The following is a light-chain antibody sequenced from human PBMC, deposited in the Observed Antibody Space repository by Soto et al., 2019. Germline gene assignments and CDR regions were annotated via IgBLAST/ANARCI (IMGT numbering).Light chain of an antibody. Sequence: EIVLTQSPGTLSLSPGERATLSCRASQSVSSSYLAWYQQKPGQAPRLLIYGASSRATGIPDRFSGSGSGTDFPLNISRLEPEDFAVYYCQQYGSAFGPGTKVDIK. V-gene: IGKV3-20*01. CDR3: QQYGSA. J-gene: IGKJ3*01. CDR1: QSVSSSY. CDR2: GAS.